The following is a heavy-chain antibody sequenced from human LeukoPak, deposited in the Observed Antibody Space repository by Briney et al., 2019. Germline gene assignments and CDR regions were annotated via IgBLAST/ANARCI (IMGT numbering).Heavy chain of an antibody. CDR2: INHSGST. Sequence: SETLSLTCTVSGGSISSYYWSWIRQPPGKGLEWIGEINHSGSTNYNPSLKSRVTISVDTSKNQFSLKLSSVTAADTAVYYCARGVRYYYDSSGRTKNWFDPWGQGTLVTVSS. D-gene: IGHD3-22*01. CDR3: ARGVRYYYDSSGRTKNWFDP. J-gene: IGHJ5*02. CDR1: GGSISSYY. V-gene: IGHV4-34*01.